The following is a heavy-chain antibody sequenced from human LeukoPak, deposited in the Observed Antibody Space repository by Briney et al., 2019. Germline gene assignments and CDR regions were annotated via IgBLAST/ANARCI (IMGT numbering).Heavy chain of an antibody. CDR1: GGSISSSSYY. CDR2: IYYSGST. V-gene: IGHV4-39*01. D-gene: IGHD3-10*01. J-gene: IGHJ3*02. CDR3: ARHKRHGSGRQIDAVDI. Sequence: SETLSLTCTVSGGSISSSSYYWGWIRQPPGKGLEWIGSIYYSGSTYYNPSLKSRVTISVDTSNNQFSLKLSSATAADTAVYYCARHKRHGSGRQIDAVDIWGQGTMVTVSS.